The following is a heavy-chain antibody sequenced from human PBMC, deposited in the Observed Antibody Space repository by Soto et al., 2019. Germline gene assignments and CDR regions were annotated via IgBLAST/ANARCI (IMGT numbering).Heavy chain of an antibody. Sequence: PSVKVSCKASGYTFTSYDINWVRQATGQGLEWMGWMNPNSGNTGYAQKFQGRVTMTRNTSISTAYMELSSLRSEDTAVYYCARGEPGYCSGGSCYSGSGAFDIWGQGTMVTVSS. CDR2: MNPNSGNT. D-gene: IGHD2-15*01. CDR3: ARGEPGYCSGGSCYSGSGAFDI. J-gene: IGHJ3*02. V-gene: IGHV1-8*01. CDR1: GYTFTSYD.